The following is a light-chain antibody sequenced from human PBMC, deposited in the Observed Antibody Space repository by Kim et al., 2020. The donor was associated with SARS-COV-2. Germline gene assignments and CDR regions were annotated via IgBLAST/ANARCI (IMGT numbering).Light chain of an antibody. CDR1: QSNSSW. J-gene: IGKJ1*01. CDR3: QQYSTNPWT. CDR2: KAA. Sequence: ASEGDRVTISSLGSQSNSSWLAWYQQKPGKAPKLLIYKAASLESGVPARFSGSGSGTEFTITISSLQPDDFATYYCQQYSTNPWTFGQGTKVDIK. V-gene: IGKV1-5*03.